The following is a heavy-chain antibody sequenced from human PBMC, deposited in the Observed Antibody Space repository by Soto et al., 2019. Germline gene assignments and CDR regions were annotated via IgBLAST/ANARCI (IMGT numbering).Heavy chain of an antibody. CDR2: SSSSSTI. J-gene: IGHJ5*02. CDR3: AREPRYYYDSSGYLNWFDP. Sequence: SSSSSTIYYADSVKGRFTISRDNAKNSLYLQMNSLRDEDTAVYYCAREPRYYYDSSGYLNWFDPWGQGTLVTVSS. D-gene: IGHD3-22*01. V-gene: IGHV3-48*02.